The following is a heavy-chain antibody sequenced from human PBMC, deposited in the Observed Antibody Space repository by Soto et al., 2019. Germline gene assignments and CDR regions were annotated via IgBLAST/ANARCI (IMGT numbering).Heavy chain of an antibody. CDR1: GYTLTELS. V-gene: IGHV1-24*01. Sequence: ASVKVSCKVSGYTLTELSMHWVRQAPGKGLEWMGGFDPEDGETIYAQKFQGRVTMTEDTSTDTAYMELGSLRSEDTAVYYCATGGPLRLLAYFDYWGQGTLVTVSS. CDR3: ATGGPLRLLAYFDY. J-gene: IGHJ4*02. CDR2: FDPEDGET. D-gene: IGHD2-15*01.